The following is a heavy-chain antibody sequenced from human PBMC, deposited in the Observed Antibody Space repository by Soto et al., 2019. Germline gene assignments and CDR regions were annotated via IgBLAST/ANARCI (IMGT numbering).Heavy chain of an antibody. J-gene: IGHJ5*02. CDR2: IYWGAST. D-gene: IGHD3-22*01. V-gene: IGHV2-5*02. Sequence: QITLKESGPTLVKPTQTLTLTCTFSGFSLTTSPVAVGWIRQPPGKALEWLAIIYWGASTHYSPSLNSSLTPPXXTSKNPVVRIMTNMDPVETAKYYGVHRGRSSGFGGDNWFDPWGQGTLVTVSS. CDR3: VHRGRSSGFGGDNWFDP. CDR1: GFSLTTSPVA.